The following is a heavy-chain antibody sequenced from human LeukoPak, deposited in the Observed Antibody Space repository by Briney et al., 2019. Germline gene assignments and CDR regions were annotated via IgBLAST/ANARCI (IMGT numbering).Heavy chain of an antibody. CDR2: ISYDGSNK. D-gene: IGHD5-24*01. J-gene: IGHJ4*02. V-gene: IGHV3-30*04. CDR3: ARDGDGYNYASFDY. CDR1: GFTFSGYA. Sequence: PGGSLRLSCAASGFTFSGYAMHWVRQAPGKGLEWVAVISYDGSNKYYADSVKGRFTISGDNSKNTLYLQMNSLRAEDTAVYYCARDGDGYNYASFDYWGQGTLVTVSS.